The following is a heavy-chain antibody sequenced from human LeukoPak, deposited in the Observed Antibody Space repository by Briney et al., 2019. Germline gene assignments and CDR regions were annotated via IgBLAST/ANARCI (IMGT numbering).Heavy chain of an antibody. D-gene: IGHD5-12*01. V-gene: IGHV3-15*07. CDR3: TTGYSGYDLDY. CDR1: GFTFSSYS. J-gene: IGHJ4*02. CDR2: IKSKTDGGTT. Sequence: GGSLRLSCAASGFTFSSYSMNWVRQAPGKGLEWVGRIKSKTDGGTTDYAAPVKGRFTISRDDSKNTLYLQMNSLKTEDTAVYYCTTGYSGYDLDYWGQGTLVTVSS.